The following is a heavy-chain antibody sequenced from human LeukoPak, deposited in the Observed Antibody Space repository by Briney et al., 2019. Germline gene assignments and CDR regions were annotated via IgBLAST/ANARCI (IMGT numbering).Heavy chain of an antibody. V-gene: IGHV3-7*01. J-gene: IGHJ6*03. Sequence: GGSLRLSCAASGFIFNSYWMSWVRQAPGKGLEWVANIKQDGSEKYYVDSVKGRFTISRDNDKNSLYLQMNSLRAEDTAVYYCARVYSSGWPRGAYYYYMDVWGKGTTVTVSS. D-gene: IGHD6-19*01. CDR2: IKQDGSEK. CDR1: GFIFNSYW. CDR3: ARVYSSGWPRGAYYYYMDV.